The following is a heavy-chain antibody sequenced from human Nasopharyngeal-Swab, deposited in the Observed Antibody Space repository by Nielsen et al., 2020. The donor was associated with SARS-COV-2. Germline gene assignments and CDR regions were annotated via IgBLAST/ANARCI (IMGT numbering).Heavy chain of an antibody. Sequence: SETLSLTCAFYGGSFSGYYWSWIRQPPGKGLEWIGEINHSGSTNYNPSLKSRVTISVDTSKNQFSLKLSSVTAADTAVYYCARENSSSYYYYMDVWGKGTTVTVSS. CDR1: GGSFSGYY. CDR2: INHSGST. J-gene: IGHJ6*03. V-gene: IGHV4-34*01. CDR3: ARENSSSYYYYMDV. D-gene: IGHD5-18*01.